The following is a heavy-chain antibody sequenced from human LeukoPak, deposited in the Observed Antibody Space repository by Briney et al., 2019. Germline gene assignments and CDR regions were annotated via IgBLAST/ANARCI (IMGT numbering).Heavy chain of an antibody. CDR1: GGSISSYY. V-gene: IGHV4-59*01. D-gene: IGHD2-15*01. CDR2: IYYSGST. CDR3: ARGYCSGGSCYGP. J-gene: IGHJ5*02. Sequence: SETLSLTCTVSGGSISSYYWSWIRQPPGKGLEWIGYIYYSGSTNYNPSLKSQVTISVDTSKNQFSLKLSSVTAADTAVYYCARGYCSGGSCYGPWGQGTLVTVSS.